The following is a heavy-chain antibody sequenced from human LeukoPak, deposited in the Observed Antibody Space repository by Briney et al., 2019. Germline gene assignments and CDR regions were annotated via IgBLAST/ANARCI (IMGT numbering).Heavy chain of an antibody. CDR3: TTYSYGSGSSDY. CDR2: IKQDGSEK. CDR1: GFTFSSYS. D-gene: IGHD3-10*01. V-gene: IGHV3-7*01. Sequence: GGSLRLSCAASGFTFSSYSMNWVRQAPGKGLEWVANIKQDGSEKYYVDSVKGRFTISRDNAKNSLYLQMNSLRAEDTAVYYCTTYSYGSGSSDYWGQGTLVTVSS. J-gene: IGHJ4*02.